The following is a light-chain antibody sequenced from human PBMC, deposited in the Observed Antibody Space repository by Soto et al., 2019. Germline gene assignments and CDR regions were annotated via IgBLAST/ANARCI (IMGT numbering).Light chain of an antibody. CDR3: CSYAVTDVV. V-gene: IGLV2-11*01. CDR2: NVN. CDR1: SSDVGGYNY. Sequence: QSALTQPRSVSGSPGQSVTISCTGTSSDVGGYNYVSWYQQHPGKAPQLMIYNVNRRPSGVPDRFSGSKSGNTASLTISGLQAEDEADYYCCSYAVTDVVFGGGTKLTVL. J-gene: IGLJ2*01.